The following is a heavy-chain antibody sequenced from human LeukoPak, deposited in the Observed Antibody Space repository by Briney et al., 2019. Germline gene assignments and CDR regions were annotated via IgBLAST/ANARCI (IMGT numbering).Heavy chain of an antibody. D-gene: IGHD6-19*01. CDR3: ARDYSSGWPTIYYFDY. V-gene: IGHV4-59*01. J-gene: IGHJ4*02. CDR1: GGSISSYY. CDR2: IYYSGST. Sequence: SETLSLTCTVPGGSISSYYWSWIRQPPGKGLEWIGYIYYSGSTNYNPSLKSRVTISVDTSKNQFSLKLSSVTAADTAVYYCARDYSSGWPTIYYFDYWGQGTLVTVSS.